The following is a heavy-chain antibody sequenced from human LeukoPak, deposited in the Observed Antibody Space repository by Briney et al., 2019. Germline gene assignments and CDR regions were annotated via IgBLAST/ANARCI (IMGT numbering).Heavy chain of an antibody. CDR1: GGSISSYY. CDR3: ARLATDYYDSSGPPDY. D-gene: IGHD3-22*01. V-gene: IGHV4-59*01. Sequence: SETLSLTCTVSGGSISSYYWSWIRQPPGKGLEWIGYIYYSGSTNYNPSLKSRVTISVDTSKNQFSLKLSSVTAADTAVYYCARLATDYYDSSGPPDYWGQGTLVTVSS. CDR2: IYYSGST. J-gene: IGHJ4*02.